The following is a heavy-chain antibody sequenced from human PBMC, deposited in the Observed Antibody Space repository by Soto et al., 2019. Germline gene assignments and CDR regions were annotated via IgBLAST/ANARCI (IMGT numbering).Heavy chain of an antibody. CDR3: AKDQGSSWYEIDY. CDR1: GFTFSNYA. J-gene: IGHJ4*02. V-gene: IGHV3-23*01. D-gene: IGHD6-13*01. Sequence: EVQLLESGGGLVQPGGSLRLSCAASGFTFSNYAVTWVRQAPGKGLEWVSTISGSGGSTYYADSVKGRFTISRDNSKNMRYLQMNRLRAEDTAVYYCAKDQGSSWYEIDYWGQGTLVTVSS. CDR2: ISGSGGST.